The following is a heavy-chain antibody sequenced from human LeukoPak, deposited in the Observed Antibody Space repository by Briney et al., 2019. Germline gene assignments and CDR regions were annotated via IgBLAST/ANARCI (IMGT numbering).Heavy chain of an antibody. CDR1: GFTFSRYW. V-gene: IGHV3-7*05. Sequence: GGSLRLSCAPSGFTFSRYWMSWVRQAPGKGLEWVANIKEDGSEKYYVDSVKGRFTISRDNAKNSLYLQMNSLRGEDTAVYYCARGGALYSGDYWGQGTLVTVSS. J-gene: IGHJ4*02. CDR2: IKEDGSEK. CDR3: ARGGALYSGDY. D-gene: IGHD6-13*01.